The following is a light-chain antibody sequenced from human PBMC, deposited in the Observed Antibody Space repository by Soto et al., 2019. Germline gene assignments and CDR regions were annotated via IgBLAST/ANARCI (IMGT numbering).Light chain of an antibody. Sequence: QSVLTQPASVSGSPGQSITISCTGTSSDVGAYNYVSWYQRHPGKAPKLMIYEVNHRPSGVSDRFSGSKSGNTASLTISGLQAEDEADYYCTSFTGSSAPWVFGGGTQLTVL. J-gene: IGLJ3*02. CDR3: TSFTGSSAPWV. V-gene: IGLV2-14*01. CDR1: SSDVGAYNY. CDR2: EVN.